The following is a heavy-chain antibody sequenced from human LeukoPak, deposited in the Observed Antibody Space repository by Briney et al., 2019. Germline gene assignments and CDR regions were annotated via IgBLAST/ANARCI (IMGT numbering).Heavy chain of an antibody. CDR3: AKVGGRGCNSTSCHDY. V-gene: IGHV3-30*18. Sequence: GRSLRLSCAASGFTFSSYGMHWVRQAPGKGLEWVAVISYDGSNKYYADSVKGRFTISRDNSKNTLYLQMNSLRAEDTAVYYCAKVGGRGCNSTSCHDYWGQGTLVTVSS. J-gene: IGHJ4*02. CDR2: ISYDGSNK. CDR1: GFTFSSYG. D-gene: IGHD2-2*01.